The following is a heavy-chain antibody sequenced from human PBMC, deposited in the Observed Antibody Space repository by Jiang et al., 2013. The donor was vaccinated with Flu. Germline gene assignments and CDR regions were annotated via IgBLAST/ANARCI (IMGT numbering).Heavy chain of an antibody. V-gene: IGHV4-59*08. CDR2: IYYSGST. CDR1: GGSISSYY. J-gene: IGHJ6*02. Sequence: GSGLVKPSETLSLTCTVSGGSISSYYWSWIRQPPGKGLEWIGYIYYSGSTNYNPSLKSRVTISVDTSKNQFSLKLSSVTAADTAVYYCARLPGIAAAGAYYYYGMDVWGQGTTVTVSS. CDR3: ARLPGIAAAGAYYYYGMDV. D-gene: IGHD6-13*01.